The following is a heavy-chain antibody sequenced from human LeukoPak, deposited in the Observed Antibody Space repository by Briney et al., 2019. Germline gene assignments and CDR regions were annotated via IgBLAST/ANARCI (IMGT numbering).Heavy chain of an antibody. Sequence: APVKVSCKASGGTFSSYAISWVRQAPGQGLEWMGRIIPILGIANYAQKFQGRVTITADKSTSTAYMELSSLRSEDTAVYHCGGAFGGVIVSADWGQGTLVTVSS. CDR3: GGAFGGVIVSAD. D-gene: IGHD3-16*02. V-gene: IGHV1-69*04. CDR2: IIPILGIA. J-gene: IGHJ4*02. CDR1: GGTFSSYA.